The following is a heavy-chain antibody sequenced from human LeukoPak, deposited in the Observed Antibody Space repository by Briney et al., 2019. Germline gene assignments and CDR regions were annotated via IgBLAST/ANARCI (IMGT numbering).Heavy chain of an antibody. Sequence: PSETLSLTCAVYGESFSGYYWSWIRQPPGKGLVWIGEINHSGSTNYNPSLKSRVTISVDTSKNQFSLILSSVTAADTAVYYCARQITVTTSGGDAFDIWGQGTMVTVCS. CDR3: ARQITVTTSGGDAFDI. V-gene: IGHV4-34*01. D-gene: IGHD4-17*01. CDR1: GESFSGYY. J-gene: IGHJ3*02. CDR2: INHSGST.